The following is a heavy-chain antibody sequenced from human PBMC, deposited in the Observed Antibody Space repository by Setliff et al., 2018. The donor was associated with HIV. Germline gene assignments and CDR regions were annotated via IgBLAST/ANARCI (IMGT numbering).Heavy chain of an antibody. D-gene: IGHD2-8*01. J-gene: IGHJ4*02. Sequence: ASVKVSCKASGYTFTNSFMHWVRQAPGQGLEWMGIINPSDGATTYAQKFEDRVTMTRDTSTNTVYMELSSLKSEDTAVYYCASGSGYCRNGDCYIGVHKNPDKYFYDYWGQGTLVTVSS. CDR1: GYTFTNSF. CDR2: INPSDGAT. V-gene: IGHV1-46*01. CDR3: ASGSGYCRNGDCYIGVHKNPDKYFYDY.